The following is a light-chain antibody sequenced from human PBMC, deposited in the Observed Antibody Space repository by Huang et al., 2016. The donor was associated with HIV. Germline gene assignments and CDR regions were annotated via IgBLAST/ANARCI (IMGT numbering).Light chain of an antibody. V-gene: IGKV1-39*01. CDR2: RSS. J-gene: IGKJ1*01. CDR3: QQSYSAPPWT. Sequence: DIQMTQSPSSLSASVGDRVTITCRASQNINSYLNWYQQQPGKAPNLLIYRSSNFQNGVPSRFSGSGSGTHFTLTISSLQPEDFATYYCQQSYSAPPWTFGQGTKVEIK. CDR1: QNINSY.